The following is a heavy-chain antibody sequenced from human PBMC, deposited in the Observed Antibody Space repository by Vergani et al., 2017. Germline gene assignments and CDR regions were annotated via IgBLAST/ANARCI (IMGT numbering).Heavy chain of an antibody. Sequence: EVHLLESGGGLVQSGGSLRLSCAASGFTFSNSAVSWVRQAPGRGLAWVSSISGPCLSTYYADSGKGRFSISRDKSKNTLYLQMKRLRPEDTAVFYFAKEWGVYCSGGTCYPEYWGQGTLGIGS. D-gene: IGHD2-15*01. CDR2: ISGPCLST. CDR3: AKEWGVYCSGGTCYPEY. J-gene: IGHJ4*02. V-gene: IGHV3-23*01. CDR1: GFTFSNSA.